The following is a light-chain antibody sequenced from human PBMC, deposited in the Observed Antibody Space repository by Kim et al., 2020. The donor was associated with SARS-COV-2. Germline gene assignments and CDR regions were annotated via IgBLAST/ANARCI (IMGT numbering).Light chain of an antibody. Sequence: DIQMTQSPSSLSASVGDRVTLTCRASQGIRNALSWYQQRPGKAPKRLIYAASTLQSGVPSRFSGSGSGTEFTLTISSLQPEDFATYYCLQHNGYPFTFGPGTKVDIK. CDR3: LQHNGYPFT. V-gene: IGKV1-17*01. CDR2: AAS. CDR1: QGIRNA. J-gene: IGKJ3*01.